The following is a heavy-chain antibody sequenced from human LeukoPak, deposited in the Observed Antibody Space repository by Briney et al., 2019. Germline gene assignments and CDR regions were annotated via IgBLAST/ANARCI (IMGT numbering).Heavy chain of an antibody. D-gene: IGHD6-13*01. Sequence: GRTLRLSCAASGLTSSGTYMSWIRQAPGKGLEWVSYISDSGTFAEYTDSVKGRFTISKDNAKNALYLQMNSLGAEDTAVYYCTTVLSSNRYNLCDYWGQGTLVTVSS. CDR3: TTVLSSNRYNLCDY. CDR1: GLTSSGTY. CDR2: ISDSGTFA. J-gene: IGHJ4*02. V-gene: IGHV3-11*06.